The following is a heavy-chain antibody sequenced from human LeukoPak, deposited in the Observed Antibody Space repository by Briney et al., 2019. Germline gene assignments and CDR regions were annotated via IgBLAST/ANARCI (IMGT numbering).Heavy chain of an antibody. CDR1: GFTLSSYW. Sequence: GGSLRLSCAASGFTLSSYWMSWVRQAPGKGLEWVANINQDGNKRYYVDSVKGRFTISRDDAKNSLSLQMNSLRAEDTAVYYCARVSCSTTSCKYPFDYWGQGTLVTVSS. J-gene: IGHJ4*02. D-gene: IGHD2-2*01. CDR3: ARVSCSTTSCKYPFDY. V-gene: IGHV3-7*01. CDR2: INQDGNKR.